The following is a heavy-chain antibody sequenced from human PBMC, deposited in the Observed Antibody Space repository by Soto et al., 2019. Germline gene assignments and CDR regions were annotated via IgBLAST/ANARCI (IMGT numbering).Heavy chain of an antibody. J-gene: IGHJ5*02. CDR2: IYWDDDK. CDR1: GFSLSNSGVA. V-gene: IGHV2-5*02. Sequence: QITLKESGPTLVQPPHTLTLTCTFSGFSLSNSGVAVGWIRQPPGKALEWLAIIYWDDDKRYSPPLKSRLTITKETSKNQVILTMTNMDPVDTAPYYCAHSRGVEQFLSWFAPWCQGTLVTVSS. CDR3: AHSRGVEQFLSWFAP. D-gene: IGHD6-19*01.